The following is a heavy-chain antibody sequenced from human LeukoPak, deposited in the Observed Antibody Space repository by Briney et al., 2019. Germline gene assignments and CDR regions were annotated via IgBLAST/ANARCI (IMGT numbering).Heavy chain of an antibody. J-gene: IGHJ6*04. CDR1: GFTFSSHA. D-gene: IGHD3-10*02. V-gene: IGHV3-23*03. Sequence: GGSLRLSCAASGFTFSSHAMSWVRQAPGKGLEWVSVIYSGGSTYYADSVKGRFTISRDNSKNTLYLQMNSLRAEDTAVYYCAELGITMIGGVWGKGTTVTISS. CDR3: AELGITMIGGV. CDR2: IYSGGST.